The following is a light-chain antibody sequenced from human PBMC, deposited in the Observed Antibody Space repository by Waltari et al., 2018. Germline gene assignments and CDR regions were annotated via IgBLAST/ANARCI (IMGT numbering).Light chain of an antibody. V-gene: IGKV3-15*01. CDR3: QQHNNWPLT. Sequence: EIVMTQSPSLSPAAAEERATPSCRASQSVSRNLAWYQQKPGQAPRLLISGASTVATGVPARFSGSGSGTEFTLTISSLQSEDFAIYYCQQHNNWPLTFGGGTKVESK. CDR2: GAS. J-gene: IGKJ4*01. CDR1: QSVSRN.